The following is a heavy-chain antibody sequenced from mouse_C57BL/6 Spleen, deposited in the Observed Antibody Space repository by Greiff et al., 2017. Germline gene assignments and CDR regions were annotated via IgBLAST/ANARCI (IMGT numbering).Heavy chain of an antibody. CDR3: TRAAYGKDYFDY. J-gene: IGHJ2*01. V-gene: IGHV5-9-1*02. D-gene: IGHD2-1*01. CDR2: ISSGGDYI. CDR1: GFTFSSYA. Sequence: EVQRVESGEGLVKPGGSLKLSCAASGFTFSSYAMSWVRQTPEKRLEWVAYISSGGDYIYYADTVKGRFTISRDNARKTLYLQMSSLKSEDTAMYYCTRAAYGKDYFDYWGQGTTLTVSS.